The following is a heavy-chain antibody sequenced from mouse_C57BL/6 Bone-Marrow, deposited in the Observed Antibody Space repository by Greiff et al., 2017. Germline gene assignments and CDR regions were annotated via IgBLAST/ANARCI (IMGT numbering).Heavy chain of an antibody. D-gene: IGHD4-1*02. CDR1: GYTFTDYY. J-gene: IGHJ2*01. Sequence: VQLQQSGPELVKPGASVKISCKASGYTFTDYYMNWVKQSHGKSLEWIGDINPNNGGTSYNQKFKGKATLTVDKSSSTAYMELRSLTSEDSAVYYCAPTGDYFDYWGQGTTLTVSS. CDR3: APTGDYFDY. V-gene: IGHV1-26*01. CDR2: INPNNGGT.